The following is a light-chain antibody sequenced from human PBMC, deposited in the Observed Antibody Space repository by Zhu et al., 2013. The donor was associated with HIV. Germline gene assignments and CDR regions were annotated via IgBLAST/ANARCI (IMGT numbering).Light chain of an antibody. V-gene: IGLV1-40*01. J-gene: IGLJ2*01. CDR2: GNS. Sequence: QSVLTQPPSVSGAPGQRVTISCTGSSSNIGAGFDVHWYQQLPQAAPKLLIYGNSNRPSGVPARFLAPSLAPQPPWPSLGPRLRMRLIIYCQSYDSSLSAVVFGGGTKLTVL. CDR1: SSNIGAGFD. CDR3: QSYDSSLSAVV.